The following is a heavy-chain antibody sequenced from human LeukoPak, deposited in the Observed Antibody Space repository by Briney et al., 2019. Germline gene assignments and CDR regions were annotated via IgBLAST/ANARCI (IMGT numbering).Heavy chain of an antibody. V-gene: IGHV4-39*01. D-gene: IGHD1-14*01. CDR1: GGSISSSSYY. CDR3: APVGINMDV. J-gene: IGHJ6*03. Sequence: PSETLSLTCTVSGGSISSSSYYWGWIRQPPWKGLEWIGSIYYSGSTYYNPSLKSRVTISVDTSKNQFSLKLSSVTAADTAVYYCAPVGINMDVWGKGTTVTVSS. CDR2: IYYSGST.